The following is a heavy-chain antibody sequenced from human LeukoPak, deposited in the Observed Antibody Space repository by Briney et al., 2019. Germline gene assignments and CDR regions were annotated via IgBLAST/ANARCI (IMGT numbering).Heavy chain of an antibody. CDR1: GYTFTSYG. D-gene: IGHD1-26*01. CDR2: ISAYNGNT. CDR3: ASTSGSYPLSEFDP. Sequence: PRASVKVSCKASGYTFTSYGISWVRQAPGQGLEWMGWISAYNGNTNYAQKLQGRVTMTTDTSTSTAYMELSSLRSEDTAVYYCASTSGSYPLSEFDPWGQGTLVTVSS. V-gene: IGHV1-18*01. J-gene: IGHJ5*02.